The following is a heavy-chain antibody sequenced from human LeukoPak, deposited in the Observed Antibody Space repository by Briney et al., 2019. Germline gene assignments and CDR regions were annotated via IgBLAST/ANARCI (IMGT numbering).Heavy chain of an antibody. CDR2: ISGSGGST. Sequence: PGGSLRLYCAASGFTFSSYAMSWVRQAPGKGLEWVSAISGSGGSTYYADSVKGRFTISRDNSKNTLYLQMNSLRAEDTAVYYCAKDSLAPANLAARRLRWGQGTPVTVSS. J-gene: IGHJ4*02. V-gene: IGHV3-23*01. D-gene: IGHD6-6*01. CDR3: AKDSLAPANLAARRLR. CDR1: GFTFSSYA.